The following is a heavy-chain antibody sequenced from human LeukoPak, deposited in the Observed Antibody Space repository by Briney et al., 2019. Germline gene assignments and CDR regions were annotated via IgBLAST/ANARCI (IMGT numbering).Heavy chain of an antibody. CDR3: ARGPYYVDIVATITSSYYYYYYMDV. J-gene: IGHJ6*03. D-gene: IGHD5-12*01. V-gene: IGHV3-30*03. CDR2: ISYDGSNK. CDR1: GFTFNSYS. Sequence: GGSLRLSCTASGFTFNSYSMNWVRQAPGKGLEWVAVISYDGSNKYYADSVKGRFTISRDNSKNTLYLQMNSLRAEDTAVYYCARGPYYVDIVATITSSYYYYYYMDVWGKGTTVTVSS.